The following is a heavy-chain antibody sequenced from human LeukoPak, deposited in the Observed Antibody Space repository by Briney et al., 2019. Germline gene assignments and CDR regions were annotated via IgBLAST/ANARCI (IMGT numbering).Heavy chain of an antibody. V-gene: IGHV3-33*01. Sequence: PGGSLRPSWSAPGFTFSIYGMGWVRQAPGKGLGWVAVIWYDGSNNSYADSVKGRFTISRDNSKNTLYLQMNSLRAEDTAVYSCARDLSVAATRQRGRDYLPAHWFDPWGQGTLVTVSS. CDR2: IWYDGSNN. CDR1: GFTFSIYG. CDR3: ARDLSVAATRQRGRDYLPAHWFDP. D-gene: IGHD3-10*02. J-gene: IGHJ5*02.